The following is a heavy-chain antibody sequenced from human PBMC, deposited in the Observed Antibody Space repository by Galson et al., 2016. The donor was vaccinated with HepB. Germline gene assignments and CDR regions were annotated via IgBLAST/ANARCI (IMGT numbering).Heavy chain of an antibody. V-gene: IGHV1-69*06. D-gene: IGHD3-16*01. Sequence: SVKVSCKASGGTFNNYAINWVRQAPGQGLEWMGGIIPMSDTRDYAQKFKGRVSLSADKSTGTAYMEMSSLRSEDTAVYYWMRGGFSWGELSEYLHFDYWGLRTLVTVSS. J-gene: IGHJ4*02. CDR2: IIPMSDTR. CDR1: GGTFNNYA. CDR3: MRGGFSWGELSEYLHFDY.